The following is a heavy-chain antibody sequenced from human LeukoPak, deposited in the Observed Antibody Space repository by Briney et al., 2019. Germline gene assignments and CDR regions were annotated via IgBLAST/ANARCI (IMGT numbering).Heavy chain of an antibody. CDR2: IYYSGST. CDR3: ARGMGAGGRGYYYYYGMDV. J-gene: IGHJ6*02. V-gene: IGHV4-59*01. Sequence: PSETLSLTCTVSGGSISSCYWSWIRQPPGKGLEWIGYIYYSGSTNYNPSLKSRVTISVDTSKNQFSLKLSSVTAADTAVYYCARGMGAGGRGYYYYYGMDVWGQGTTVTVSS. CDR1: GGSISSCY. D-gene: IGHD2-15*01.